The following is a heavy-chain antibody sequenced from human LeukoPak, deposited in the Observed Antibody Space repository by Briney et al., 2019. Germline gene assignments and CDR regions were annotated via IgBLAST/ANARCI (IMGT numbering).Heavy chain of an antibody. J-gene: IGHJ4*02. CDR2: ISYDGSNK. Sequence: GGSLRLSCAASGFTFSSYGMHWVRQAPGKGLEWVAVISYDGSNKYYADSVKGRFTISRDNSKNTLYLQMNSLRAEDTAVYYCARTPSIVGAYDYWGQGTLVTVSS. CDR1: GFTFSSYG. V-gene: IGHV3-30*03. CDR3: ARTPSIVGAYDY. D-gene: IGHD1-26*01.